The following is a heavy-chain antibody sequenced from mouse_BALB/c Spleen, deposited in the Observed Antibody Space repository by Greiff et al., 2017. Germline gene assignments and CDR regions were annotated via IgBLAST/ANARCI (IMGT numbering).Heavy chain of an antibody. CDR1: GFTFTDYY. D-gene: IGHD1-1*01. J-gene: IGHJ2*01. CDR3: ARKGSKVYYFDY. CDR2: IRNKANGYTT. V-gene: IGHV7-3*02. Sequence: EVQLVESGGGLVQPGGSLRLSCATSGFTFTDYYMSWVRQPPGKALEWLGFIRNKANGYTTEYSASVKGRFTISRDNSQSILYLQMNTLRAEDSATYYCARKGSKVYYFDYWGQGTTLTVSS.